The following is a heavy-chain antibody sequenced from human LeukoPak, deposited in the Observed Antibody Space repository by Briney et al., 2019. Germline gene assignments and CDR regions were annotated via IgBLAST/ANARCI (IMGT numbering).Heavy chain of an antibody. CDR2: IKQDGSEK. Sequence: GGSLRLSCAASGFTFSSYWMSWVRQAPGKGLEGVANIKQDGSEKYYVDSVKGRFTISRDNAKNSLYLQMNRRRAEDTAVYYCARDLTISVGPSWFDPWGQGTLVTVSS. CDR3: ARDLTISVGPSWFDP. D-gene: IGHD3-3*01. CDR1: GFTFSSYW. V-gene: IGHV3-7*01. J-gene: IGHJ5*02.